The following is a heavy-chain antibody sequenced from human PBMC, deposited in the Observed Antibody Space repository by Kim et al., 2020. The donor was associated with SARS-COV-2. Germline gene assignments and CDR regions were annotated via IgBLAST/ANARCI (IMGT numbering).Heavy chain of an antibody. D-gene: IGHD3-16*01. J-gene: IGHJ3*01. Sequence: GGSLRLSCAASEFTFRGYWMYWVRQAPGKGLEWVANIKDHGGEEYYVGSVGGRFTISRDNARNSLFLQMNSLRLEDTAVYYCVRALDGGPYTAFDLWGQGTTVTVSS. CDR1: EFTFRGYW. V-gene: IGHV3-7*03. CDR3: VRALDGGPYTAFDL. CDR2: IKDHGGEE.